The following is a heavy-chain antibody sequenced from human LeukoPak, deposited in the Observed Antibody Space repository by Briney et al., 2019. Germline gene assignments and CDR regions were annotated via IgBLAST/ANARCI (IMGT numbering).Heavy chain of an antibody. J-gene: IGHJ4*02. CDR1: GGSFSGYY. D-gene: IGHD3-22*01. Sequence: PSETLSLTCAVYGGSFSGYYWSWIRQPPGKGLEWIGEINHSGSTNYNPSLKSRVTISVDTSKNQFSLKLSSVLAADTAVYYCTFSSSGYYLFDYWGQGTLVTVSS. V-gene: IGHV4-34*01. CDR3: TFSSSGYYLFDY. CDR2: INHSGST.